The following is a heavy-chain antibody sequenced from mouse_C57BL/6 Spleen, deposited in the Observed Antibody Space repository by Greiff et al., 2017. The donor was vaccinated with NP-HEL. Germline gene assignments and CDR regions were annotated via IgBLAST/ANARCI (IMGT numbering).Heavy chain of an antibody. CDR2: IDPETGGT. CDR1: GYTFTDYE. CDR3: TTYYDLAY. J-gene: IGHJ3*01. D-gene: IGHD2-4*01. V-gene: IGHV1-15*01. Sequence: VQLQQSGAELVRPGASVTLSCKASGYTFTDYEMHWVKQTPVHGLEWIGAIDPETGGTAYNQKFKGKAILTADKSSSTAYMELRSLTSEDSAVYYCTTYYDLAYWGQGTLVTVSA.